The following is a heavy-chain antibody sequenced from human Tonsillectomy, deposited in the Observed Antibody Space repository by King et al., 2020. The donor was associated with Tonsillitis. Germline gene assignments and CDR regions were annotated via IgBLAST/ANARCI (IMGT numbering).Heavy chain of an antibody. D-gene: IGHD4/OR15-4a*01. CDR2: SSWNSGSI. CDR1: GFSFDDYA. Sequence: VQLVESGGGLVQPGRSLRLACAASGFSFDDYAMHWVRQAPGKGLEWVSGSSWNSGSIGSADSVKGRFTISRDNAKNSLYLQMNRLRDEDTALYYCAKGTMQEAGYFDLWGRGTLVTVSS. J-gene: IGHJ2*01. V-gene: IGHV3-9*01. CDR3: AKGTMQEAGYFDL.